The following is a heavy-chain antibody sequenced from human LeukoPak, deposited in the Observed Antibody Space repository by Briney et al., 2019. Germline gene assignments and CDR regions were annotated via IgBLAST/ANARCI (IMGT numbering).Heavy chain of an antibody. Sequence: SETLSLTCTVSGGSISSGGYYWSWIRQHPGKGLEWIGYIYYSGSTYYNPSLKSRVTISVDTSKNQFSLKLSSVTAADTAVYYCARLSSTTVFEYWGQGALVTVSS. CDR2: IYYSGST. CDR3: ARLSSTTVFEY. CDR1: GGSISSGGYY. J-gene: IGHJ4*02. D-gene: IGHD4-11*01. V-gene: IGHV4-31*03.